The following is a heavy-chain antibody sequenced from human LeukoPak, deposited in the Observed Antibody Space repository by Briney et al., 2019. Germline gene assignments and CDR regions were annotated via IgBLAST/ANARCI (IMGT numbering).Heavy chain of an antibody. Sequence: PGGSLRLSCAASGFTFSSYWMSWVRQAPGKGLEWVANIKQDGSEKYYVDSVKGRFTISRDNAKNSLYLQMNSLRAEDTAVYYCASQFGRLWFGELLIWGQGTLVTVSS. CDR3: ASQFGRLWFGELLI. CDR1: GFTFSSYW. J-gene: IGHJ4*02. V-gene: IGHV3-7*03. CDR2: IKQDGSEK. D-gene: IGHD3-10*01.